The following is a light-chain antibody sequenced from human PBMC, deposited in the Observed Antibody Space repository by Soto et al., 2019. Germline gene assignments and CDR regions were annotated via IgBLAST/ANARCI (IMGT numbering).Light chain of an antibody. CDR1: SSNIGNNY. CDR2: DTN. J-gene: IGLJ2*01. V-gene: IGLV1-51*01. Sequence: QSVLTQAPSVSAAPGQKVTISCSGSSSNIGNNYVSWYQQLPGTASKLLIYDTNKRPSGIPDRVSGSKSCTSATLGITGLQTGDEADYYCGPLATSLSDVVFGGGHQLTVL. CDR3: GPLATSLSDVV.